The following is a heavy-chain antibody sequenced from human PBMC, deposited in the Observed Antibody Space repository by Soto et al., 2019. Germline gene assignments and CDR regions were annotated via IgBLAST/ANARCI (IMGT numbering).Heavy chain of an antibody. J-gene: IGHJ6*02. D-gene: IGHD3-3*01. CDR3: ARAGRGVVITGYYGMDV. CDR2: IYYSGST. CDR1: GGSISSYY. Sequence: PSETLSLTCTASGGSISSYYWIWIRQPPGKGLEWIGYIYYSGSTNYNPSLKSRVTISVDTSKNQFSLKLSSVTAADTAVYYCARAGRGVVITGYYGMDVWGQGTTVTVSS. V-gene: IGHV4-59*01.